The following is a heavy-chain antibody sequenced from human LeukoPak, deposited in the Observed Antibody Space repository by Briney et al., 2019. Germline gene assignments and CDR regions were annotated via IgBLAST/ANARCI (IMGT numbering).Heavy chain of an antibody. CDR2: ISDSGSGT. Sequence: GGSLRLSCEASGFTFTSYAMHWVRQAPGKGLEWVSSISDSGSGTFYTDSMSGRFTISRDNAKKTLFLQMKNLRLGDTALYYCAKGRDTSGRQNFDFWGQGTLVTVSS. CDR3: AKGRDTSGRQNFDF. CDR1: GFTFTSYA. D-gene: IGHD6-19*01. J-gene: IGHJ4*02. V-gene: IGHV3-23*01.